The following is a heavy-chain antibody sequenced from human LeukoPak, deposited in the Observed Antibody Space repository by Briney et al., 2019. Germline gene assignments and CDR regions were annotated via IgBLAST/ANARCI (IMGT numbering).Heavy chain of an antibody. Sequence: PGGSLRLSCAASGFTFSNYWMHWVRQAPGKGLVWVSRINTDAINAGYADSVKGRFTISRNNAKNTLYLQMNSLRAEDTAVYYCARGGYYYDSSGYLWYFDYWGQGTPVTVSS. CDR3: ARGGYYYDSSGYLWYFDY. J-gene: IGHJ4*02. CDR1: GFTFSNYW. V-gene: IGHV3-74*01. CDR2: INTDAINA. D-gene: IGHD3-22*01.